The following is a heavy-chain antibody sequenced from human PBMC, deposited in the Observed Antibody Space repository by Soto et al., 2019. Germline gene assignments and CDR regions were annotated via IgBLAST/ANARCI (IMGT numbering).Heavy chain of an antibody. Sequence: EVQLVESGGGLVKPGGSLRLSCAASGFSFSSYSMNWVRQAPGKGLEWVSSISRSSSNINHADSMKGRFTISRDNAKNSLYLQVNSLRAEDTAVYYCARDPSGIYGSSAYRDVWSNGTTVIVSS. J-gene: IGHJ6*03. D-gene: IGHD1-20*01. CDR3: ARDPSGIYGSSAYRDV. V-gene: IGHV3-21*02. CDR1: GFSFSSYS. CDR2: ISRSSSNI.